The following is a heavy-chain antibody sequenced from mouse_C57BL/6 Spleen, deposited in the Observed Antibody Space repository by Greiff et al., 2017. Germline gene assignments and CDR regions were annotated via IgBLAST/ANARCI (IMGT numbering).Heavy chain of an antibody. V-gene: IGHV7-1*01. CDR1: GFTFSDFY. J-gene: IGHJ1*03. Sequence: EVNVVESGGGLVQSGRSLRLSCATSGFTFSDFYMEWVRQAPGKGLEWIAASRNKANDYTTEYSASVKGRFIVSRDTSQSILYLQMNALRAEDTAIYYCARDGNYGRSYWYFDVWGTGTTVTVSS. CDR3: ARDGNYGRSYWYFDV. D-gene: IGHD1-1*01. CDR2: SRNKANDYTT.